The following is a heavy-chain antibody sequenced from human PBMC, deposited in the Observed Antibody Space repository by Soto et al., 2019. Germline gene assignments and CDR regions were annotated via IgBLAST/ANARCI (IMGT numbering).Heavy chain of an antibody. CDR3: AFFLFREVIWENYMAF. CDR2: ISAYNGNT. J-gene: IGHJ6*03. V-gene: IGHV1-18*01. D-gene: IGHD3-10*01. Sequence: GASVKVSCKASGYTFTSYGISWVRQAPGQGLEWMGWISAYNGNTNYAQKLQGRVTMTTDTSTSTAYMELRSLRSDDTAVYYCAFFLFREVIWENYMAFCAKRSSVPVS. CDR1: GYTFTSYG.